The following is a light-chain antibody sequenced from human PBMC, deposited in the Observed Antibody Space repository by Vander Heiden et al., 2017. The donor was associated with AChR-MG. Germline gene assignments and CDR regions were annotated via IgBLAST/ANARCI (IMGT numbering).Light chain of an antibody. V-gene: IGKV1-5*03. CDR2: KAA. CDR3: QQYHSYPVT. J-gene: IGKJ1*01. Sequence: DIQMIQPPPTLSASVGDRVTITCRASQSISDWLAWYQQKPGKAPKLLIYKAATLESGVSSRFNGSGSGTEFPLTISSLQPDDSATYYCQQYHSYPVTFGQGTKLEIK. CDR1: QSISDW.